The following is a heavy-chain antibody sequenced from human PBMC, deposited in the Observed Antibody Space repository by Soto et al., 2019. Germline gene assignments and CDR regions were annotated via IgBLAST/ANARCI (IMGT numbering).Heavy chain of an antibody. D-gene: IGHD6-19*01. CDR1: GGTFSSYT. CDR3: ARESIAVAGQIDY. CDR2: IIPILGIA. J-gene: IGHJ4*02. V-gene: IGHV1-69*08. Sequence: QVQLVQSGAEVKKPGSSVKVSCKASGGTFSSYTISWVRQAPGQGLEWMGRIIPILGIANYAQKFQGRVTITADKSTSTAYVELSSLRSEDTAVYYCARESIAVAGQIDYWGQGTLVTVSS.